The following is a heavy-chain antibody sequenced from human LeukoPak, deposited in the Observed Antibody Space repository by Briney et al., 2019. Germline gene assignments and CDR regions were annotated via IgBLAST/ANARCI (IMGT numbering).Heavy chain of an antibody. CDR2: ISGSGGST. J-gene: IGHJ4*02. CDR3: AKVVHYYDSSGYSDY. CDR1: GFTFSSYA. V-gene: IGHV3-23*01. Sequence: GGSLRLSCAASGFTFSSYAMSWVRQAPGKGLEWVSAISGSGGSTYYADSVKSRFTISRDNSKNTLYLQMNSLRAEDTAVYYCAKVVHYYDSSGYSDYWGQGTLVTVSS. D-gene: IGHD3-22*01.